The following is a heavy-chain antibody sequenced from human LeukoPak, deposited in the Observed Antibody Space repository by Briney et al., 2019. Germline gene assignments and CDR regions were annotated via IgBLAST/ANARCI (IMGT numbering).Heavy chain of an antibody. D-gene: IGHD5-12*01. V-gene: IGHV3-11*04. CDR1: GFTFSDYY. CDR3: AREQPIVATMMTFYYYMDV. CDR2: ISSSGSTI. J-gene: IGHJ6*03. Sequence: EGSLRLSCAASGFTFSDYYVSWIRQAPGKGLEWVSYISSSGSTIYYADSVKGRFTISRDNAKNSLYLQMNSLRAEDTAVYYCAREQPIVATMMTFYYYMDVWGKGTTVTVSS.